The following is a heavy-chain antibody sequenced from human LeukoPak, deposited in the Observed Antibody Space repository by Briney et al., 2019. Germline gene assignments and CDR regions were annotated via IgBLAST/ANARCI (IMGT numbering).Heavy chain of an antibody. D-gene: IGHD3-16*01. J-gene: IGHJ4*02. CDR2: ISGSGGST. CDR1: GFTFSGYA. Sequence: GGSLRLSCAASGFTFSGYAMSWVRQAPGKGLEWVSAISGSGGSTYYADSVKGRFTISRDNSKNTLYLQMNSLRAEDTAVYYCAKDWGEYFDYVWGSFTSFDSWGQGTLVTVSS. V-gene: IGHV3-23*01. CDR3: AKDWGEYFDYVWGSFTSFDS.